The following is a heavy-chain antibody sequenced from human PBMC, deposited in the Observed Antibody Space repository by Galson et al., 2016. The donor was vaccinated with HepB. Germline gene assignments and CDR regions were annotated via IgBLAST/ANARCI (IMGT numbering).Heavy chain of an antibody. V-gene: IGHV4-4*02. CDR1: GDSVISNNW. J-gene: IGHJ4*02. CDR3: ARLSATYYVDN. CDR2: IHHSGSS. Sequence: SETLSLTCAVSGDSVISNNWWSWVRQPPGKGLEWIGEIHHSGSSNYNPSLKSRLTMSVDKSKKQFSLRLTSVTVTDAAVYYCARLSATYYVDNWGQGTLVTVSS.